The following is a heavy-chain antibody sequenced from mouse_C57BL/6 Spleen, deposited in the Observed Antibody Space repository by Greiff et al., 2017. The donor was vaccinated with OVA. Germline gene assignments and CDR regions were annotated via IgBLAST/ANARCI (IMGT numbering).Heavy chain of an antibody. CDR1: GFTFSDYG. D-gene: IGHD1-1*01. Sequence: EVQLQQSGGGLVKPGGSLKLSCAASGFTFSDYGMHWVRQAPEKGLEWVAYISSGSSTIYYADTVKGRFTISSDNAKNTLFLQMTSLRSEDTAMYYCARRYGSSPWYFDVWGTGTTVTVSS. CDR3: ARRYGSSPWYFDV. V-gene: IGHV5-17*01. CDR2: ISSGSSTI. J-gene: IGHJ1*03.